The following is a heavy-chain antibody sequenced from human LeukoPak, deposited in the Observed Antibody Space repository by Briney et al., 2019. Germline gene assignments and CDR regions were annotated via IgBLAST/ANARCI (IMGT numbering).Heavy chain of an antibody. D-gene: IGHD6-13*01. V-gene: IGHV1-2*02. J-gene: IGHJ5*02. CDR2: INPNSGGT. CDR1: GYTFTGYY. CDR3: ARDPRPPMYSSSWYALDP. Sequence: ASVKVSCKASGYTFTGYYMHWVRQAPGQGLEWMGWINPNSGGTNYAQKFQGRVTMTRDTSISTAYMELSRLRSDDTAVYYCARDPRPPMYSSSWYALDPWGQGTLVTVSS.